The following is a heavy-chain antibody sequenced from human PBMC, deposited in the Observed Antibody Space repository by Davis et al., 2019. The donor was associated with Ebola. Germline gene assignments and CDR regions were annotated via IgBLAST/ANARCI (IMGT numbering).Heavy chain of an antibody. D-gene: IGHD2-2*01. CDR3: ARGGYCSSTSCGPLYYMDV. CDR1: GYTFTSYY. V-gene: IGHV1-3*01. CDR2: INAGNGNT. Sequence: ASVKVSCKASGYTFTSYYMHWVRQAPGQRLEWMGWINAGNGNTKYSQKFQGRVTITRDTSASTAYMELSSLRSEDTAVYYCARGGYCSSTSCGPLYYMDVWGKGTTVTVSS. J-gene: IGHJ6*03.